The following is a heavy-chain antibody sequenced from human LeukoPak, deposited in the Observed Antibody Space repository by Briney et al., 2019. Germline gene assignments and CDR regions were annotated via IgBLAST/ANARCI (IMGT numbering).Heavy chain of an antibody. CDR2: INWNGGST. Sequence: PGGSLRLSCAASGFTFDDYGMSWVRQAPGKGLEWVSGINWNGGSTGYADSVKGRFTISRDNAKNSLYLQMNSLRAEDTALYYCARLFDYGDYYYYMDVWGKGTTVTVSS. J-gene: IGHJ6*03. D-gene: IGHD4-17*01. CDR3: ARLFDYGDYYYYMDV. CDR1: GFTFDDYG. V-gene: IGHV3-20*04.